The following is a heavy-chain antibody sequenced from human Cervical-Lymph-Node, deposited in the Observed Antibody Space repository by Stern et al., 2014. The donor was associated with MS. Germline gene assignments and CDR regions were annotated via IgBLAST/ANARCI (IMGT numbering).Heavy chain of an antibody. CDR3: AKEGRFLEWFPYYYDMDV. J-gene: IGHJ6*02. Sequence: VQLVESGGGVVQPGRSLRLSCAASGFTFSSYGMHWVRQAPGKGLEWVAVISYDGSNKYYADSVKGRFTISRDNSKNTLYLQMNSLRAEDTAVYYCAKEGRFLEWFPYYYDMDVWGQGTTVTVSS. CDR2: ISYDGSNK. V-gene: IGHV3-30*18. CDR1: GFTFSSYG. D-gene: IGHD3-3*01.